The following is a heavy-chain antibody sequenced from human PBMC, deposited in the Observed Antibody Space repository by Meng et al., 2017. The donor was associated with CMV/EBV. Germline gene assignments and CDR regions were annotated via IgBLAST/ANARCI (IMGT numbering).Heavy chain of an antibody. CDR2: ISSSSSYI. J-gene: IGHJ6*02. Sequence: ETLSLTCAASGFTFSSYSMNWVRQAPGKGLEWVSSISSSSSYIYYADSVKGRFTISRDNAKNSLYLQMNSLRAEDTAVYYCARDGSSYGMDVWGQGTTVTVSS. CDR1: GFTFSSYS. CDR3: ARDGSSYGMDV. V-gene: IGHV3-21*01.